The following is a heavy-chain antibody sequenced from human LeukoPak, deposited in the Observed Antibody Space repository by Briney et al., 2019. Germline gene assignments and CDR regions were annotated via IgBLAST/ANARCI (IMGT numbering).Heavy chain of an antibody. CDR3: ARCYSSAWCPWGDY. Sequence: GGSLRFSCAVSGFTFSSYWMTWVRQAPGKGLEWVANIKQDGSEKYYVDSVRGRFTISRDNAKNSLYLQMNSLRAEDTAVYYCARCYSSAWCPWGDYWGQGTLVSVSS. V-gene: IGHV3-7*01. CDR1: GFTFSSYW. D-gene: IGHD6-19*01. CDR2: IKQDGSEK. J-gene: IGHJ4*02.